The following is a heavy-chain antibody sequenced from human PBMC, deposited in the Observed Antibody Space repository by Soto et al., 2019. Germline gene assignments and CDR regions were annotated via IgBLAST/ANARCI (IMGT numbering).Heavy chain of an antibody. J-gene: IGHJ4*02. D-gene: IGHD3-3*02. V-gene: IGHV3-23*01. CDR1: GFTFTTSA. CDR3: VKDLHPFAY. Sequence: EVQLLESGGNLVQPGGSLRLSCAGSGFTFTTSAMTWVHQAPGKGLEWVSSISASGETTYYADPAKGRFSISRDNSKNTLYLQMNGLRVEDTALYFCVKDLHPFAYWGQGTLVTVSS. CDR2: ISASGETT.